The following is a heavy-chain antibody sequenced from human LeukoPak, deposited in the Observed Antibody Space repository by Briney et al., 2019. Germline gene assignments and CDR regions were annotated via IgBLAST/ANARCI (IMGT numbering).Heavy chain of an antibody. CDR1: GFKFKTFW. CDR3: ARGHYGMDV. V-gene: IGHV3-7*04. Sequence: GGSLRLSCAVSGFKFKTFWMTWVSQAPGKGLEWVATIKQDGSEKYYVDSVKGRGTIARDNAKNSLYLQMSSLRAEDTAVYYCARGHYGMDVWGQGTTVTVSS. CDR2: IKQDGSEK. J-gene: IGHJ6*02.